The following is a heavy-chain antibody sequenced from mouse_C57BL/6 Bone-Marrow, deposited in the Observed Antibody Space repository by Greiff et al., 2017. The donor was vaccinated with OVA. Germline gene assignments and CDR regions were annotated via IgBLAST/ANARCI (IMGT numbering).Heavy chain of an antibody. J-gene: IGHJ3*01. CDR1: GFSLSTSGMG. CDR2: IYWDDDK. D-gene: IGHD1-1*01. V-gene: IGHV8-12*01. CDR3: AQRGVVAPFAY. Sequence: QVQLKESGPGILQSSQTLSLTCSFSGFSLSTSGMGVSWIRQPSGKGLEWLAHIYWDDDKRYNPSLKSLLTISKDTSRNQVFLKITSVDTADTATYYCAQRGVVAPFAYWGQGTLVTVSA.